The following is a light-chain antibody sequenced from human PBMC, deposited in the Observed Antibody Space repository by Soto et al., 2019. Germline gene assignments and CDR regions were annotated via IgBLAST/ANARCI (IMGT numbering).Light chain of an antibody. V-gene: IGLV2-14*01. CDR1: SSDVGGYKY. J-gene: IGLJ1*01. CDR2: DVT. Sequence: QSALTQPASVSGSPGQSITISCTGTSSDVGGYKYVSWYQQHPDKAPKLIIYDVTNRPSGISNRFSGSKSGNTASLTISGLQAEDEADYYCGSYTSSSSYVFGTGTKVTVL. CDR3: GSYTSSSSYV.